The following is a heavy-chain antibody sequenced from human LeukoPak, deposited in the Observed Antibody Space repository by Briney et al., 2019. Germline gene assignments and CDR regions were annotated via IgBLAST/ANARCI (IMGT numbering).Heavy chain of an antibody. CDR1: GFTLDDYA. Sequence: PGGSLRLSCVASGFTLDDYAMHWVRQAPGKGLEWVSLISWDGGSIYYADSVKGRFTISRDNSKNTLYLQMNSLRAEDTAVHYCAKDQILWDPYGSGSYYPDPWGQGTLVTVSS. V-gene: IGHV3-43D*03. D-gene: IGHD3-10*01. CDR3: AKDQILWDPYGSGSYYPDP. CDR2: ISWDGGSI. J-gene: IGHJ5*02.